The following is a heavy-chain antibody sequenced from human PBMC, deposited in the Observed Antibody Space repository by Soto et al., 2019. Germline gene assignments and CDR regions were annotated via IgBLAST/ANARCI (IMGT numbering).Heavy chain of an antibody. V-gene: IGHV3-30*18. J-gene: IGHJ6*02. CDR2: ISYDGRNE. CDR3: AKGRGGWRNYGWDV. Sequence: QVKLVESGGGVVQPGRSLRLSCVASGFTFSRYAMDWVRQAPGKGLKWVAIISYDGRNEYYADSVKGRFTISRDNSKNTLYLQMNSLIPEDTAVYYCAKGRGGWRNYGWDVWGQGTTVTVSS. CDR1: GFTFSRYA. D-gene: IGHD6-19*01.